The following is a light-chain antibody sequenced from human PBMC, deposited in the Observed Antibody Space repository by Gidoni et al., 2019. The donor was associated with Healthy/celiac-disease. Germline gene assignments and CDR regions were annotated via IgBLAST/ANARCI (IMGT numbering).Light chain of an antibody. CDR3: SSYTSSSTLDV. CDR1: SSDVGGYNY. J-gene: IGLJ1*01. V-gene: IGLV2-14*01. CDR2: DVS. Sequence: QSALTQPASVSGSPGQSITISCTGTSSDVGGYNYVSWYQQHPGKAPKLMIYDVSKRPSVVSNRFSGSKSGNTASLTISGLQAEDEADYYCSSYTSSSTLDVFGTGTKVTVL.